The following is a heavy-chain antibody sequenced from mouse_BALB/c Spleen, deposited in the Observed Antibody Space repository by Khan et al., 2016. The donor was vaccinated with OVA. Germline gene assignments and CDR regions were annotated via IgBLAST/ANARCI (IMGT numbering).Heavy chain of an antibody. D-gene: IGHD1-2*01. J-gene: IGHJ3*01. CDR3: ARRNYFGYTCAY. CDR2: ISPGSGDT. V-gene: IGHV1-77*01. Sequence: VQLQESGAELARPGASVKLSCKASGYTFTDFYINWVKQRTGQGLEWIGEISPGSGDTFYNERFKDKATLTADKSSNTAYMQLSSLTSEASAVYFCARRNYFGYTCAYWGEGTLVTVSA. CDR1: GYTFTDFY.